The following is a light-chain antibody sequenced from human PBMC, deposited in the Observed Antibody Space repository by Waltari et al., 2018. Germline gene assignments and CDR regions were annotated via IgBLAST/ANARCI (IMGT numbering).Light chain of an antibody. J-gene: IGKJ1*01. Sequence: EIVFTQPPGTLSLSPGERATLSCRASQSVSKYLAWYQQKPGQAPRLLIYDASTRATGIPDRFSATGWGTDFSLSISRLEPEDFAVYYCQKYGTLPATFGQGTKVQMK. CDR2: DAS. V-gene: IGKV3-20*01. CDR3: QKYGTLPAT. CDR1: QSVSKY.